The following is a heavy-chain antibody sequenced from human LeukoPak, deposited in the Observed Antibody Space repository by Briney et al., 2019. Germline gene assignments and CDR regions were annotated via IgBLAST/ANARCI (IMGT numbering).Heavy chain of an antibody. J-gene: IGHJ5*02. D-gene: IGHD3-3*01. V-gene: IGHV4-34*01. CDR2: INHSGST. CDR3: ARHSYRFLEWSARFDP. Sequence: SETLSLTCAVYGGSFSGYYWSWIRQPPGKGLEWIGEINHSGSTNYNPSLKSRVTISVDTSKNQFSLKLSSVTAADTAVYYCARHSYRFLEWSARFDPWGQGTLVTVSS. CDR1: GGSFSGYY.